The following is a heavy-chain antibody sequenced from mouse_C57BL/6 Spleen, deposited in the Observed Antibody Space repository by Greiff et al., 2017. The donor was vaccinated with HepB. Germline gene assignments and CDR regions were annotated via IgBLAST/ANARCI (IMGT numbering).Heavy chain of an antibody. CDR1: GYTFTEYT. V-gene: IGHV1-62-2*01. D-gene: IGHD1-1*01. Sequence: VQLQESGAELVKPGASVKLSCKASGYTFTEYTIHWVKQRSGQGLEWIGWFYPGSGSIKYNEKFKDKATLTADKSSSTVYMELSRLTSEDSAVYFCARPANYYYGSSSYFDVWGTGTTVTVSS. CDR2: FYPGSGSI. J-gene: IGHJ1*03. CDR3: ARPANYYYGSSSYFDV.